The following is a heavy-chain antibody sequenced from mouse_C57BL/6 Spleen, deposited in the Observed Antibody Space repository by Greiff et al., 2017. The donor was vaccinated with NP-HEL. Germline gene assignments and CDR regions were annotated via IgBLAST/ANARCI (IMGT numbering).Heavy chain of an antibody. CDR3: ARGTTVVEDAMDY. Sequence: QVQLQQPGAELVRPGSSVKLSCKASGYTFTSYWMDWVKQRPGQGLEWIGNIYPSDSETHYNQKFKDKATLTVDKSSSTAYMQLSSLTSEDSAVYYCARGTTVVEDAMDYWGQGTSVTVSS. CDR2: IYPSDSET. J-gene: IGHJ4*01. D-gene: IGHD1-1*01. CDR1: GYTFTSYW. V-gene: IGHV1-61*01.